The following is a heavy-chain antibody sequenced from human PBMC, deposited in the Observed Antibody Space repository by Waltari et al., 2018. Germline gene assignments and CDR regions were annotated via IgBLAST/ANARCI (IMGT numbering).Heavy chain of an antibody. J-gene: IGHJ5*02. V-gene: IGHV3-11*01. CDR1: RLTLSDFY. CDR3: ARGAPCDP. CDR2: ISSSGDDV. Sequence: QVQLVESGGGWVTHGASVTLSCAASRLTLSDFYMSGIRQTPGKVLEWISYISSSGDDVYYAGSVKGRFTFSRDNAKNSLYLQMTSLRPEDTAVYYCARGAPCDPWGQGTLVSVSS.